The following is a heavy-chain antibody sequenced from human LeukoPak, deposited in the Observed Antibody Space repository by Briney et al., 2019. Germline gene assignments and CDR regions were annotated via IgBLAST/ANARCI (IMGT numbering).Heavy chain of an antibody. Sequence: PSETLSLTCTVSGGSISSYYWSWIRQPPGKGLEWIGYIYYSGSTNYNPSLKSRVTISVDTSKNQFSLKLSSVTAADTAMYYCARKFRVAAAAPLRKTSIDLGGRGTLVTVSS. CDR2: IYYSGST. CDR1: GGSISSYY. D-gene: IGHD6-13*01. J-gene: IGHJ2*01. CDR3: ARKFRVAAAAPLRKTSIDL. V-gene: IGHV4-59*01.